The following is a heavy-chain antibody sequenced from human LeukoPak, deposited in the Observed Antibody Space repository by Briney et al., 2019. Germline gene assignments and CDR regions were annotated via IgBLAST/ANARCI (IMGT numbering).Heavy chain of an antibody. D-gene: IGHD1-1*01. J-gene: IGHJ3*02. CDR1: GGSISSRSYY. V-gene: IGHV4-39*07. Sequence: SETLSLTCTVSGGSISSRSYYWGWIRQPPGKGLEWIGNTYYSGSTSYNPSLKSRVTTSVDTSKNQFSLRLSSVTAADTAVYYCARTHLEGRDAFDIWGQGTMVTVSS. CDR2: TYYSGST. CDR3: ARTHLEGRDAFDI.